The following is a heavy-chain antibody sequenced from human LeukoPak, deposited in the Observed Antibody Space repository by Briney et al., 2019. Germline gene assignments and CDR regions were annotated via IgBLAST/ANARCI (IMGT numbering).Heavy chain of an antibody. Sequence: GGSLRLSCAASGFTFSTRAMHWVRQAPGKGLEYVAAISGNGDSTYYANSVKGRFTISRDNSKNTLYLQMGSLRPEDMAVYYCAGEVWTGNWFDPWGQGTLVTVSS. CDR2: ISGNGDST. V-gene: IGHV3-64*01. CDR3: AGEVWTGNWFDP. J-gene: IGHJ5*02. CDR1: GFTFSTRA. D-gene: IGHD3/OR15-3a*01.